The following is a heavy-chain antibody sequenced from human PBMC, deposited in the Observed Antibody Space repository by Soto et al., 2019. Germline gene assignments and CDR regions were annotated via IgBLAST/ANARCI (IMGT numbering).Heavy chain of an antibody. CDR2: VSLSGST. J-gene: IGHJ6*02. Sequence: SETLSLTCAVHGGSFSDYYWGWIRQSPEKGLEWIGEVSLSGSTNYNPSLKSRVTVSVDTSKTQFSLRLSSLTAADTAVYYCARGLRASFGVRLSYYYYGMDVWGQGTTVTVSS. D-gene: IGHD3-10*01. CDR3: ARGLRASFGVRLSYYYYGMDV. CDR1: GGSFSDYY. V-gene: IGHV4-34*01.